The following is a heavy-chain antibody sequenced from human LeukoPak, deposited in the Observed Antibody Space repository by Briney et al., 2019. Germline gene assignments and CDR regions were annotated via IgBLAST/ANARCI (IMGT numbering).Heavy chain of an antibody. J-gene: IGHJ4*02. V-gene: IGHV3-21*01. CDR2: ISSSSSYI. CDR3: ARDPNPPRIVGATTGGSDY. Sequence: GGSLRLSCAASGFTFSRYSMNWVRQAPGKGLEWVSSISSSSSYIYYVDSVKGRFTISRDNAKNSLYLQMNNLRAEDTAVYYCARDPNPPRIVGATTGGSDYWGQGTLVTVSS. CDR1: GFTFSRYS. D-gene: IGHD1-26*01.